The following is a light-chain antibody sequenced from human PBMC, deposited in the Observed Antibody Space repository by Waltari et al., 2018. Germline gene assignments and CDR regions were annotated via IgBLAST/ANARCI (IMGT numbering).Light chain of an antibody. CDR3: CSYAGLGIYV. CDR1: SSDVGNYNL. J-gene: IGLJ1*01. Sequence: QSGLTQPASVSGSPGQSITISCTGTSSDVGNYNLFSWYQQYPGKAPKLMVYEVTNRTSGVSDRLSGSKSGNTASLTIYGLQSEDEADYYCCSYAGLGIYVFGTGTKVTVL. CDR2: EVT. V-gene: IGLV2-23*02.